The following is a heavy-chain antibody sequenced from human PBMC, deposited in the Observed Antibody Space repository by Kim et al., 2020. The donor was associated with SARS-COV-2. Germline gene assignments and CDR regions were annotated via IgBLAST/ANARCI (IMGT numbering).Heavy chain of an antibody. D-gene: IGHD3-10*01. CDR2: IRSKAYGGTT. CDR3: TRDRMVRGVFDY. J-gene: IGHJ4*02. V-gene: IGHV3-49*04. CDR1: GFTFGDYA. Sequence: GGSLRLSCTASGFTFGDYAMSWVRQAPGKGLEWVGFIRSKAYGGTTEYAASVKGRFTISRDDSKSIAYLQMNSLKTEDTAVYYCTRDRMVRGVFDYWGQGTLVTVSS.